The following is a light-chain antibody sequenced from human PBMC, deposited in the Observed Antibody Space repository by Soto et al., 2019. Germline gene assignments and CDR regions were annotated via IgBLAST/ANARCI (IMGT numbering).Light chain of an antibody. CDR3: SSWTSGATYV. CDR2: DVN. Sequence: QSVLTQPASVSGSPGQSITISCAGTSSDVGAYNYVSWYQHHPGKAPKLMIYDVNNRPSGDSNRFSGSKSGNTASLTISGLQAEDEADYYCSSWTSGATYVFGSGTKGTVL. CDR1: SSDVGAYNY. V-gene: IGLV2-14*03. J-gene: IGLJ1*01.